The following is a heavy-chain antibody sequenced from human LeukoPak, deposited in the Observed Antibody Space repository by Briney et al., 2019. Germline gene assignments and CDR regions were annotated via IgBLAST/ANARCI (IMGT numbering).Heavy chain of an antibody. CDR3: ARGASSGYRIDY. J-gene: IGHJ4*02. CDR1: GSTFSSYW. D-gene: IGHD3-10*01. V-gene: IGHV3-74*01. Sequence: GGSLRLSCAASGSTFSSYWMHWVRQAPGKGLVWVSLISTDGRNVNYADSVKGRFTISRDNAKNTLYLQLNSLRAEDTAVYYCARGASSGYRIDYWGQGTLVTVSS. CDR2: ISTDGRNV.